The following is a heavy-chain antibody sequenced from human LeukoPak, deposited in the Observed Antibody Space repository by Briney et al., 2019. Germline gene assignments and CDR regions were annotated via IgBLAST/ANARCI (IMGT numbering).Heavy chain of an antibody. D-gene: IGHD3-10*01. J-gene: IGHJ5*01. CDR2: ISGSGDNT. Sequence: PGGSLRLSCAASGFTFSNYAMSWVRQAPGKRLEWVSAISGSGDNTYYADSVMGRFTISRDNSKDTLYLQMNNLRAVDTAMYYCAKDVRYYFGSGSYPFDSGGQGTRVTVSS. CDR1: GFTFSNYA. V-gene: IGHV3-23*01. CDR3: AKDVRYYFGSGSYPFDS.